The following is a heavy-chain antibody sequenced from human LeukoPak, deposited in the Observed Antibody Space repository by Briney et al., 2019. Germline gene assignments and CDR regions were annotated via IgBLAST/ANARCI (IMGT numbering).Heavy chain of an antibody. CDR1: GGSISGSNYY. Sequence: PSETLSLTCTVSGGSISGSNYYWGWVRQPPGKGLEWIGSIYYSGSTYYSPSLKSRVTISVDTSKNQFSLKLSSVTAADTAVYYCARPPVRNRRSWQNWFDPWGQGTLVTVSS. CDR2: IYYSGST. D-gene: IGHD6-13*01. CDR3: ARPPVRNRRSWQNWFDP. J-gene: IGHJ5*02. V-gene: IGHV4-39*01.